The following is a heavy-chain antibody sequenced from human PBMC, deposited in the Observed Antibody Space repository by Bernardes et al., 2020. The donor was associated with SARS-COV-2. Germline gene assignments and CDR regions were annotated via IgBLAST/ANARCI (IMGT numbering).Heavy chain of an antibody. CDR3: AKDPHFPAGA. CDR2: ISRSADST. D-gene: IGHD1-26*01. V-gene: IGHV3-23*01. Sequence: GGSLRLSCAASGFTFSIYAMSWVRQAPGKGLEWVSTISRSADSTYYADSVKGRFTISRDNSKNTLFLQMNSLRAEDTAVYYCAKDPHFPAGAWGQGTLVTVSS. J-gene: IGHJ4*02. CDR1: GFTFSIYA.